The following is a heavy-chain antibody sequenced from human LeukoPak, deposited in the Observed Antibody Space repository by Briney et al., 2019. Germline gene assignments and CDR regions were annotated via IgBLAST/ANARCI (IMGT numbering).Heavy chain of an antibody. J-gene: IGHJ1*01. V-gene: IGHV4-59*08. CDR2: SYYSGST. Sequence: PSETLSLTCTVSGGSISSYYWSWIRQPPGKGLEWIGYSYYSGSTNYNPSLKSRVTISVDTSKNQFSLKLSSVTAADTAVYYCARLGGGYSPFQHWGQGTLVTVSS. CDR1: GGSISSYY. D-gene: IGHD5-24*01. CDR3: ARLGGGYSPFQH.